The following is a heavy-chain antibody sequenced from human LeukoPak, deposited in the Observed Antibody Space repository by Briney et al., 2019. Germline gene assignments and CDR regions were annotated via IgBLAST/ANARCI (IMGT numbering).Heavy chain of an antibody. CDR3: ARVEDYAYDY. V-gene: IGHV3-23*01. D-gene: IGHD4-17*01. CDR2: ISGSGGRT. Sequence: PGASLRLSCAASGFTFSSYAMSWVRQAPGRGLEWVSTISGSGGRTDYADSVKGRFTISRDNSKNTLYLQMNSLRAEDTAVYYCARVEDYAYDYWGQGTLVTVSS. CDR1: GFTFSSYA. J-gene: IGHJ4*02.